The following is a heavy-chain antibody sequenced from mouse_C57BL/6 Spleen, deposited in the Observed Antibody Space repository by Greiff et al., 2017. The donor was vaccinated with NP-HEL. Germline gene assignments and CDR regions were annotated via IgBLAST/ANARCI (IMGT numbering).Heavy chain of an antibody. CDR3: ARRGTGTGFAY. CDR1: GFIFSSYI. J-gene: IGHJ3*01. D-gene: IGHD4-1*01. Sequence: EVHLVESGGGLVKPGGSLKLSCAASGFIFSSYIMSWVRQTPEKRLEWVATISGGGGKTYYPDSVKGRFTISRDNAKNTLYLQMSSLRSEDTALYYCARRGTGTGFAYWGQGTLVTVSA. V-gene: IGHV5-9*01. CDR2: ISGGGGKT.